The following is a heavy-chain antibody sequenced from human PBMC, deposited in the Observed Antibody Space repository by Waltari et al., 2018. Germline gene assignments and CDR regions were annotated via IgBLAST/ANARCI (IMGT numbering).Heavy chain of an antibody. CDR2: IYTSGST. V-gene: IGHV4-61*09. CDR3: ARENFETEDWFDP. CDR1: GGSISSGSYY. J-gene: IGHJ5*02. Sequence: QVQLQESGPGLVKPSQTLSITCTVSGGSISSGSYYWSWIRQPAGKGLEWIGYIYTSGSTNYTPSRKSRVTISVDTSKNQFSLKLSSVTAADTAVYYCARENFETEDWFDPWGQGTLVTVSS.